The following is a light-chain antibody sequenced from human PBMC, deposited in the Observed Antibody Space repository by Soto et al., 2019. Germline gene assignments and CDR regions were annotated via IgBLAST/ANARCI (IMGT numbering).Light chain of an antibody. Sequence: ENVLTQSPGTLSLSPGERATLSCRASQSVSSSYLAWYQQKPGQAPRLLIYGASSRATGIPDRFSGSGSGTNFTLTISRLEPEDFAMYYCHQYGSSPPLTFGQGTRLEIK. J-gene: IGKJ5*01. CDR3: HQYGSSPPLT. V-gene: IGKV3-20*01. CDR1: QSVSSSY. CDR2: GAS.